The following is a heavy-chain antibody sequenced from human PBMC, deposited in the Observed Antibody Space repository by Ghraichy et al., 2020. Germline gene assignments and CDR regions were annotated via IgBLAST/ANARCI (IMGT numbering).Heavy chain of an antibody. CDR2: ISYDESQK. CDR1: GFTFTDFS. D-gene: IGHD5-12*01. V-gene: IGHV3-30*09. Sequence: SLNISCVASGFTFTDFSMHWVRQTQDKGLEWVTVISYDESQKYYTDSVRGRFAISRDNSRNTLYLQMNSMRHEDTAVYYCAGARNSGWHIFDFWGQGTLVTVSS. CDR3: AGARNSGWHIFDF. J-gene: IGHJ4*02.